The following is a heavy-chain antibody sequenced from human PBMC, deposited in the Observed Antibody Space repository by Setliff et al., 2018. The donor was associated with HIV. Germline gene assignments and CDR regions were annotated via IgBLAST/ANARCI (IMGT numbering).Heavy chain of an antibody. Sequence: SETLSLTCAVDGGSLSGHYWSWIRQTPGEGLAWIADSNHRGSANYSPTLKSRVVISVESSKNQLSLRLSSVTAADTGVYYCARNWLSRSYCRAYSCYHTVFDVWGPGMLVTVSS. CDR2: SNHRGSA. D-gene: IGHD2-2*01. CDR1: GGSLSGHY. CDR3: ARNWLSRSYCRAYSCYHTVFDV. J-gene: IGHJ5*02. V-gene: IGHV4-34*01.